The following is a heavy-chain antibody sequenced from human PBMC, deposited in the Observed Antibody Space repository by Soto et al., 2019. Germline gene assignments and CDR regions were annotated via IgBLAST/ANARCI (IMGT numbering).Heavy chain of an antibody. V-gene: IGHV3-33*01. CDR1: GFTFSSYG. D-gene: IGHD6-13*01. Sequence: QVQLVESGGGVVQPGRSLRLSCAASGFTFSSYGMHWVRQAPGKGLEWVAVIWYDGSNKYYADSVKGRFTITRDNSKNTLYLRMNSLRAEDTAVDYCARDHREIAAAGNFDYWGQGTLVTVSS. J-gene: IGHJ4*02. CDR2: IWYDGSNK. CDR3: ARDHREIAAAGNFDY.